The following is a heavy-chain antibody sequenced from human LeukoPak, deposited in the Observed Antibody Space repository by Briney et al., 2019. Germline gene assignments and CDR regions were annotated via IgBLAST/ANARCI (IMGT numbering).Heavy chain of an antibody. CDR1: GGTFSSYA. J-gene: IGHJ6*04. V-gene: IGHV1-69*13. Sequence: GTSLKVSCKAYGGTFSSYAISWVRQAPGQGLEWMGGIIPIFGTANYAQKFQGGVTITADETTSTAYMELSSLRSEDTAVYYCARGPAMVRGVIYYYYGMDVWGKGTTVTVSS. CDR3: ARGPAMVRGVIYYYYGMDV. CDR2: IIPIFGTA. D-gene: IGHD3-10*01.